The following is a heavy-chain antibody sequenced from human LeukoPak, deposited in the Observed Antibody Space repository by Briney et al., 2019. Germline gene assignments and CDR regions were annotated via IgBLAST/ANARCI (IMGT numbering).Heavy chain of an antibody. D-gene: IGHD3-22*01. V-gene: IGHV3-23*01. J-gene: IGHJ4*02. CDR2: ISGSGGST. CDR1: RFTFSSYA. Sequence: PGGSLRLSCAASRFTFSSYAMSGVGQAPGKGLEGVSAISGSGGSTYYADSVKGRFTVSRDNSKNTLYLQMNSLRAEDTAVYDCAKDGDSSLYYFDYWGQGTLVTVSS. CDR3: AKDGDSSLYYFDY.